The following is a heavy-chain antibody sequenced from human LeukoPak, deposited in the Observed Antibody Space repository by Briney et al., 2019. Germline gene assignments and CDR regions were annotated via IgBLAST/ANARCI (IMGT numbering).Heavy chain of an antibody. V-gene: IGHV4-59*08. D-gene: IGHD2-2*02. CDR2: IYYSGTT. J-gene: IGHJ4*02. CDR1: GGSISSYF. Sequence: SDTLSLLCTVSGGSISSYFWIWIRQPPGKGLEWIGYIYYSGTTKYNPSLKSRGTISVDTSKNQFSLKLSSVTAADTAVYYCARHGRYCSSTSCYSYFDSWGQGTLVTVSS. CDR3: ARHGRYCSSTSCYSYFDS.